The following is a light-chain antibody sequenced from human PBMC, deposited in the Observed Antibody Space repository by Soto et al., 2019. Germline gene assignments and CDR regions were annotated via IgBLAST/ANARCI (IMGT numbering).Light chain of an antibody. J-gene: IGKJ1*01. CDR1: QSISSW. CDR2: DAS. CDR3: QQYHSYYPWT. V-gene: IGKV1-5*01. Sequence: DIQVTQSPSTRSASVGDRLTITCRASQSISSWLAWYQQKPGKPPKLLIYDASSLESGVPSRFSGSGSGTDFSLTITSLQPDDSATYYCQQYHSYYPWTFGQGTKVDIK.